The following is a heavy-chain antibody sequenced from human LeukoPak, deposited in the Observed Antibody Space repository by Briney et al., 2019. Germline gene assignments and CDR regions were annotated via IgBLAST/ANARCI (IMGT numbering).Heavy chain of an antibody. J-gene: IGHJ4*02. CDR1: GFTFSSYA. V-gene: IGHV3-23*01. D-gene: IGHD1-26*01. CDR2: ISGSGGST. CDR3: AHTGWDLGYYFDY. Sequence: PGGSLRLSCAASGFTFSSYAMSWVRQAPGKGLEWVSAISGSGGSTYYADSVKGRFTISRDNSKNTLYLQMNSLRAEDTAVYYCAHTGWDLGYYFDYWGQGTLVTVSS.